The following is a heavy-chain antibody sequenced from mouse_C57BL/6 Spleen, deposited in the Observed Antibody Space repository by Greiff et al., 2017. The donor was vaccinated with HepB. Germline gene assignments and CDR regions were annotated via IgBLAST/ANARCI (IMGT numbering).Heavy chain of an antibody. J-gene: IGHJ4*01. CDR3: ARYSNYDYAMDY. V-gene: IGHV7-3*01. D-gene: IGHD2-1*01. CDR2: IRNKANGYTT. CDR1: GFTFTDYY. Sequence: EVKLVESGGGLVQPGGSLSLSCAASGFTFTDYYMSWVRQPPGKALEWLGFIRNKANGYTTEYSATVKARFTISRDNSQSILYLQMNALRADDSATYYCARYSNYDYAMDYWGQGTSVTVSS.